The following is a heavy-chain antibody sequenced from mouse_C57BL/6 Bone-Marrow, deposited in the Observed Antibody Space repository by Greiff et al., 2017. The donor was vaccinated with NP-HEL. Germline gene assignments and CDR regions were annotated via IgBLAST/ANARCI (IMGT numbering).Heavy chain of an antibody. CDR1: GFTFTNYY. Sequence: EVKVVESGGGLVQPGGSLSLSCAASGFTFTNYYMSWVRQPPGNALEWLGFIRNKANGYTTEYSASVKGRFTISRDNSQSILYLQMNALRAEDSATYYCARSIYYDYADDPFYAMDYWGQGTSVTVSS. CDR2: IRNKANGYTT. CDR3: ARSIYYDYADDPFYAMDY. V-gene: IGHV7-3*01. D-gene: IGHD2-4*01. J-gene: IGHJ4*01.